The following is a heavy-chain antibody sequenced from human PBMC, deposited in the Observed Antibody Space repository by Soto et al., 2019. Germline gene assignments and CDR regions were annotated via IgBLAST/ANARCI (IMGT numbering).Heavy chain of an antibody. J-gene: IGHJ4*02. V-gene: IGHV1-18*01. Sequence: QVQLVQSGAEVKKPGASVKVSCKASGYTFTTFGITWVRQAPGQGLEWMGWISAYTGDTNYSQKVQGRVTMTTDTSTSTAYMELRSLRSDDTAVYYCARSSPTAVALGLVDFWGQGTLVTVSS. CDR1: GYTFTTFG. CDR3: ARSSPTAVALGLVDF. CDR2: ISAYTGDT. D-gene: IGHD6-13*01.